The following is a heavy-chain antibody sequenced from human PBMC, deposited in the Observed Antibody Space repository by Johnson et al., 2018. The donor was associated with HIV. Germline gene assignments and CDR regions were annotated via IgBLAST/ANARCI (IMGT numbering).Heavy chain of an antibody. J-gene: IGHJ3*01. D-gene: IGHD3-22*01. CDR2: ISYSGSST. CDR1: GFTFSNAW. Sequence: VQLVESGGGLVKPGGSLRLSCAASGFTFSNAWMSWVRPAPGKGLQWVSAISYSGSSTYYADSVKGRFTISRDNSRSTVYLHMINLRADDTALYYCAREISRYYYDYAAFDLWGQGTTVTVSS. V-gene: IGHV3-23*04. CDR3: AREISRYYYDYAAFDL.